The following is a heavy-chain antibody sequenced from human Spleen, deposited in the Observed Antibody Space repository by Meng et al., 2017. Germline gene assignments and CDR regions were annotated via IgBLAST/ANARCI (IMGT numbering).Heavy chain of an antibody. J-gene: IGHJ4*02. CDR2: IYWHDEE. V-gene: IGHV2-5*01. CDR1: GFSLSTSEEA. Sequence: QITLRESGATLVKPTQTLTLTCSFSGFSLSTSEEAVGWIRQPPGKALEWPALIYWHDEERYSPSLKGRLTITKDTSKNQVVLTMTNMDPVDTGTYYCAHRRGGYFDYWGQGTLVTVSS. CDR3: AHRRGGYFDY. D-gene: IGHD3-16*01.